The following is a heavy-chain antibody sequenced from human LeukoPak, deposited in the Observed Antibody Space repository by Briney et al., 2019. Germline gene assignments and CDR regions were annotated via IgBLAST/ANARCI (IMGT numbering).Heavy chain of an antibody. CDR3: ARVDDSSGYLWGSFDY. J-gene: IGHJ4*02. D-gene: IGHD3-22*01. CDR1: GGSISSGDYY. Sequence: PSETLSLTCTVSGGSISSGDYYWRWIRQPPGKGLEWIGYIYYSGSTYYNPSLKSRVTISVDTSKNQFSLKLSSVTAADTAVYYCARVDDSSGYLWGSFDYWGQGTLVTVSS. V-gene: IGHV4-30-4*01. CDR2: IYYSGST.